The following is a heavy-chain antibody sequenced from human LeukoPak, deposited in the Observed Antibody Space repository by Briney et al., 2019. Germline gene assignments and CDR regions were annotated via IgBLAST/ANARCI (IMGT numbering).Heavy chain of an antibody. CDR3: ARTYYYDSSGYFFSLYFDY. J-gene: IGHJ4*02. CDR1: GGSISSSSYY. Sequence: SETLSLTCTVSGGSISSSSYYWGWIRQPPGKGLEWIGGIYYSGSTYYNPSLKSRVTISVDTSKNQFSLKLSSVTAADTAVYYCARTYYYDSSGYFFSLYFDYWGQGTLVTVSS. CDR2: IYYSGST. D-gene: IGHD3-22*01. V-gene: IGHV4-39*07.